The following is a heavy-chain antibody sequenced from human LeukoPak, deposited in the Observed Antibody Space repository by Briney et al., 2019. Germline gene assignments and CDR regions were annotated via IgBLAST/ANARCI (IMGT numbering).Heavy chain of an antibody. D-gene: IGHD2-2*01. V-gene: IGHV6-1*01. CDR2: TYYRSKWYN. CDR1: VDSVSRNSTA. Sequence: SQTLSLTFAISVDSVSRNSTASKWLRQSPSRGLEWLGRTYYRSKWYNDYAVSVKSRITINPDTSKNQFSLQLNSVTPEDTAVYYCARGTAAAPEYYFDYWGQGTLVTVSS. J-gene: IGHJ4*02. CDR3: ARGTAAAPEYYFDY.